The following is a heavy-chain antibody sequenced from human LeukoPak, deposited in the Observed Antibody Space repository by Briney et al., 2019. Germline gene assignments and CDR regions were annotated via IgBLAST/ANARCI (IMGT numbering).Heavy chain of an antibody. V-gene: IGHV3-7*02. J-gene: IGHJ4*02. D-gene: IGHD6-13*01. Sequence: GGSLRLSCAASGFTFSSSWMSWLRQAPGQGLEWVANVKPDGSDKYLVVSVKGRFTISRDNSKNTLYLQMNSLRAEDTAVYYCARAHIAAAGIDYWGQGTLVTVSS. CDR2: VKPDGSDK. CDR1: GFTFSSSW. CDR3: ARAHIAAAGIDY.